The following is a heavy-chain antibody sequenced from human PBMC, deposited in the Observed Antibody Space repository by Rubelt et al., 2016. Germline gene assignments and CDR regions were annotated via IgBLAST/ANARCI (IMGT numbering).Heavy chain of an antibody. J-gene: IGHJ4*02. CDR2: IDSGAVNT. CDR1: GFTFSNYA. V-gene: IGHV3-23*01. D-gene: IGHD2-15*01. CDR3: AKSGCSGGSCYFYYFDS. Sequence: GGSLRLSCAASGFTFSNYAMTWVRQAPGKGLEWVSAIDSGAVNTYYADSVKGRFTISTDNSKNTLYLQMNSLRAEDTAVYYCAKSGCSGGSCYFYYFDSWGQGTLVTVSS.